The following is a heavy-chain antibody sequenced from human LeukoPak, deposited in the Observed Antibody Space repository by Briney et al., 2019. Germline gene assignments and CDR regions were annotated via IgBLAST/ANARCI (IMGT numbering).Heavy chain of an antibody. CDR2: IRSDGSKE. CDR1: GFTFSGYG. CDR3: AKGYGYYFDY. J-gene: IGHJ4*02. Sequence: GGSLRLTCAASGFTFSGYGIHWARQAPGKGLEWVAFIRSDGSKEFYADSVKGRFTISRDNSKNTLYLQVNSLRVEDTAVYYCAKGYGYYFDYWGQGTLVIVSS. V-gene: IGHV3-30*02. D-gene: IGHD5-18*01.